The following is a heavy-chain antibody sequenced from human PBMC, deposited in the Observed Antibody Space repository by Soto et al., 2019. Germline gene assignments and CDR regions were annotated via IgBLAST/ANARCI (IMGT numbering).Heavy chain of an antibody. CDR2: ISAYNGNT. J-gene: IGHJ4*02. V-gene: IGHV1-18*01. Sequence: GASVKVSCKASGYTFTSYGISWVRQAPGQGLEWMGWISAYNGNTNYAQKLQGRVTMTTDTSTSTAYMELRSLRSDDTAVYYCARENSSGWRRDYFDYWGQGTLVTVSS. D-gene: IGHD6-19*01. CDR1: GYTFTSYG. CDR3: ARENSSGWRRDYFDY.